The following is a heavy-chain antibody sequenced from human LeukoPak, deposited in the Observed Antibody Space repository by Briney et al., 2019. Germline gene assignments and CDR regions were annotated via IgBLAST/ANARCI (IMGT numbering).Heavy chain of an antibody. CDR3: TKATNGDYVGAFDL. D-gene: IGHD4-17*01. CDR1: RFTFSTFA. V-gene: IGHV3-23*01. CDR2: ITGTHYTT. Sequence: GGALRLSRAASRFTFSTFAMTWVRQAPGKGLEWVSSITGTHYTTYNTDSVKGRFTISRDNSKNTLYLQMNSLRAEDTAVYYCTKATNGDYVGAFDLWGQGTLVIVSS. J-gene: IGHJ5*02.